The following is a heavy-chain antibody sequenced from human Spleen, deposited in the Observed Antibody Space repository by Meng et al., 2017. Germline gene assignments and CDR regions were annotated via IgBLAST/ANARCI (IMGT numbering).Heavy chain of an antibody. V-gene: IGHV4-34*01. CDR2: INHSAST. CDR1: GGSFSGYY. CDR3: ARDNNWFDP. Sequence: QVQLQQWGAGLLKPSETLSLTCAVYGGSFSGYYSSWIRQPPGKGLEWIGKINHSASTDYNPSLKSRVTISVYTSKDQFSLHLNSVTPEDTAVYYCARDNNWFDPWGQGTLVTVSS. J-gene: IGHJ5*02.